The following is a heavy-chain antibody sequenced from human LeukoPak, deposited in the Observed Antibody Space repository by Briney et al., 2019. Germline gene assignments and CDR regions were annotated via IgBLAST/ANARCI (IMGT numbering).Heavy chain of an antibody. CDR1: GFPFSSYA. V-gene: IGHV3-23*01. D-gene: IGHD2-21*01. CDR3: ARRVADAFDI. Sequence: GGSLLLSCAAAGFPFSSYAMRGVRQAPGKGLEWVSAISGSGGSTYYADSVKSRFTISRENSKNTLYLQMNSLRAEDTAVYYCARRVADAFDIWGQRTMVTVSS. J-gene: IGHJ3*02. CDR2: ISGSGGST.